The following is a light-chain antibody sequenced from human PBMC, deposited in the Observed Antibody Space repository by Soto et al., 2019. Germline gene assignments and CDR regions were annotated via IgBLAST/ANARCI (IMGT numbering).Light chain of an antibody. CDR3: QQADILPIT. CDR1: EDINSS. V-gene: IGKV1-12*01. CDR2: AAF. Sequence: SFVSAXVGDXATIXXRASEDINSSLAWYQQKPGNAPKLLIYAAFILNSGVPSRFSGYGSGTDFTLSISSLQPEDFAPYYCQQADILPITFGHRTRTAIK. J-gene: IGKJ5*01.